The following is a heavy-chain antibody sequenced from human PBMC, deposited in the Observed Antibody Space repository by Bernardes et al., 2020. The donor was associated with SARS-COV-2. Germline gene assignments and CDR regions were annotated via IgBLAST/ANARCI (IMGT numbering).Heavy chain of an antibody. Sequence: GGSLRLSCAASGLPIGDYYMSWIRQAPGRGLEWVSYITTSSYPTNADSARGRFTVSRDNAKNSLNLQMNSLRAEDTAVYYCARDQWRPASYYALDVWGQGTIVTVS. J-gene: IGHJ6*02. D-gene: IGHD6-19*01. CDR2: ITTSSYP. CDR3: ARDQWRPASYYALDV. V-gene: IGHV3-11*06. CDR1: GLPIGDYY.